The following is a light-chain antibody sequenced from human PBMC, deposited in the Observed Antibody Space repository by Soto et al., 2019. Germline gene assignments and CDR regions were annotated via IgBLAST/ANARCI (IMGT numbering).Light chain of an antibody. CDR3: QQYYSYPRT. J-gene: IGKJ1*01. Sequence: DIQMTQHPSNLSASVGDRVTITCRASQSISSWLAWYQQKPGKAPKLLIYAASTLQSGVPSRFSGSGSGTDFTLTISCLQSEDFATYYCQQYYSYPRTFGQGTKVDIK. V-gene: IGKV1-5*01. CDR1: QSISSW. CDR2: AAS.